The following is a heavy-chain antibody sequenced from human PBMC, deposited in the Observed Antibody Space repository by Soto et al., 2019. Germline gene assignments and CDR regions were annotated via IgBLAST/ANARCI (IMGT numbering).Heavy chain of an antibody. J-gene: IGHJ4*02. CDR1: GGSFSGYY. CDR2: INHSGST. CDR3: ARDPSTAAPSHFDY. Sequence: SETLSLTCAVYGGSFSGYYWSWIRQPPGKGLEWIGEINHSGSTNYNPSLKSRVTISVDTSKNQFSLKLSSVTAADTAVYYCARDPSTAAPSHFDYWGQGTLVTVSS. D-gene: IGHD6-13*01. V-gene: IGHV4-34*01.